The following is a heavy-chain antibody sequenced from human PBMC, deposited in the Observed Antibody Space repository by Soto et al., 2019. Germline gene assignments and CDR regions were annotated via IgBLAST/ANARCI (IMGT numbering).Heavy chain of an antibody. CDR2: IYYSGST. J-gene: IGHJ4*02. CDR1: GCSISSGDYY. CDR3: ARWLGYGPHFDY. Sequence: SETLSLTCTFSGCSISSGDYYLSWIRQPPGKGLEWIGYIYYSGSTYYNPSLKSRVTISVDTSKNQFSLKLSSVTAADTAVYYCARWLGYGPHFDYWGQGTLVT. D-gene: IGHD5-12*01. V-gene: IGHV4-30-4*01.